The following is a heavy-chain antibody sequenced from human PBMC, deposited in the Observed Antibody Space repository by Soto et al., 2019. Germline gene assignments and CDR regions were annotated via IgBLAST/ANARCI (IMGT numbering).Heavy chain of an antibody. CDR3: ASELIDSGKPFYY. J-gene: IGHJ4*02. CDR1: SGSISSSTW. CDR2: IYHSGTT. D-gene: IGHD3-10*01. V-gene: IGHV4-4*02. Sequence: QVQLEESGPGLVKPSGTLSLTCAVSSGSISSSTWWSWVRQPPGKGLEWIGQIYHSGTTNYNPSLKSRVTISVDKSKNQFSLKLSSVTAADTAVYYCASELIDSGKPFYYWGQGTLVTVSS.